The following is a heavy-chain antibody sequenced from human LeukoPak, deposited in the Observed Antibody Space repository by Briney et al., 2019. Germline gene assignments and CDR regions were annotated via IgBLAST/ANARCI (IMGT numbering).Heavy chain of an antibody. J-gene: IGHJ4*02. CDR2: MYFSGTT. CDR1: GVPISSRSYY. CDR3: AREMATGYYFDY. Sequence: SSETLSLTCSVSGVPISSRSYYWGWIRQPPGKGLEWIGSMYFSGTTYYNPSLKSRVTISVDTSKNQFSLKLSSVTAADTAVYYCAREMATGYYFDYWGQGTLVTVSS. D-gene: IGHD5-24*01. V-gene: IGHV4-39*07.